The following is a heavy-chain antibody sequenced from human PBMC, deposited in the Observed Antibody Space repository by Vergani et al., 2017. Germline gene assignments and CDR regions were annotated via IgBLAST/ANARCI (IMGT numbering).Heavy chain of an antibody. CDR1: GFTFSNAW. V-gene: IGHV3-15*01. Sequence: EVQLVESGGGLVKPGGSLRLSCAASGFTFSNAWMSWVRQAPGKGLEWVGRIKSKTDGGTTDYAAPVKGRFTISRDDSKNTLYLQMNSLKTEDTAVYYCTTLTYCSSTSCYSDWGQGTRVTVSS. CDR3: TTLTYCSSTSCYSD. D-gene: IGHD2-2*01. J-gene: IGHJ4*02. CDR2: IKSKTDGGTT.